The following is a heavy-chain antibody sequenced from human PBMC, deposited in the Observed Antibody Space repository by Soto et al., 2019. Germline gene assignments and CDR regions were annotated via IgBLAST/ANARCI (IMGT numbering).Heavy chain of an antibody. V-gene: IGHV3-7*03. J-gene: IGHJ6*02. CDR3: AREYYYYGMDV. Sequence: GGSLRLSCAVSGFTFSSYWMSWVRQAPGKGLEWVANIKQDGSEKYYVDSVKGRFTISRDNAKNSLYLQMNSLRAEDTAVYYCAREYYYYGMDVWGQGTTVTVSS. CDR2: IKQDGSEK. CDR1: GFTFSSYW.